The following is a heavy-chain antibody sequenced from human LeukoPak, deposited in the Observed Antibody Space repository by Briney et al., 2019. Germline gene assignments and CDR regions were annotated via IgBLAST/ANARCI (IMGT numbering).Heavy chain of an antibody. Sequence: KSGVSLKISCKGSGYTFSSYWIGWVRQMPGKGLEWMGIIYPGDSDTRYSPSLQGQVTISVDTSIGTAYLQWSSLKASDTAIYYCARQNDFRLDYWGQGTLVTVSS. CDR3: ARQNDFRLDY. D-gene: IGHD3-3*01. CDR1: GYTFSSYW. CDR2: IYPGDSDT. J-gene: IGHJ4*02. V-gene: IGHV5-51*01.